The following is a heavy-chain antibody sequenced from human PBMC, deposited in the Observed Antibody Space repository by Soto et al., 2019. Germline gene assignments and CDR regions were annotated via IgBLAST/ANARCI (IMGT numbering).Heavy chain of an antibody. D-gene: IGHD3-10*01. CDR2: IDPSDSFS. J-gene: IGHJ4*02. Sequence: GGPLRLSCEASGYTFTNFWISWVRQLPGKGLEWMGRIDPSDSFSNYSPSFQGLVTISTDESFSTAYLQWSILKVSDSAMYYCARTHVLRGIIDYWGQGALVTVSS. CDR3: ARTHVLRGIIDY. V-gene: IGHV5-10-1*01. CDR1: GYTFTNFW.